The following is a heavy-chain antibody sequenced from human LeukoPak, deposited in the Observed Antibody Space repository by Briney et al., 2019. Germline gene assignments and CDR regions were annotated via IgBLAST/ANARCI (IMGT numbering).Heavy chain of an antibody. V-gene: IGHV4-59*01. J-gene: IGHJ3*02. CDR1: GGSISSYY. D-gene: IGHD5-18*01. CDR3: ARGLQPHAFDI. Sequence: SETLSLTCTVSGGSISSYYWSWIRQPPGKGLEWIGYIHYSGSTNYNPSLKSRVTISVDTSKNQFSLKLSSVTAADTAVYYCARGLQPHAFDIWGQGTMVTVSS. CDR2: IHYSGST.